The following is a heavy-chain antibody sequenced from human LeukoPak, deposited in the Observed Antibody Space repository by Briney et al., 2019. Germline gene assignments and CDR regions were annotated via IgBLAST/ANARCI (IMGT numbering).Heavy chain of an antibody. CDR2: FDPEDGET. J-gene: IGHJ6*03. CDR3: ATGSTGPYYYYYYMDV. Sequence: ASVKVSCKVSGYTLTELSMHWVRQPPGKGLEWKGGFDPEDGETIYTQKFQGRVTMTEDTSTDTAYMELSSLRSEDTAVYYCATGSTGPYYYYYYMDVWGKGTTVTVSS. CDR1: GYTLTELS. V-gene: IGHV1-24*01. D-gene: IGHD5/OR15-5a*01.